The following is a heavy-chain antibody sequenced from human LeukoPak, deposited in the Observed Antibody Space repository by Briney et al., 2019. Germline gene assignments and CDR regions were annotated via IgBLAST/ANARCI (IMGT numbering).Heavy chain of an antibody. CDR1: GGTFSSYA. CDR3: ARDSPQTRWNNNYYYYYMDV. D-gene: IGHD1/OR15-1a*01. Sequence: SVKVSCKASGGTFSSYAISWVRQAPGQGLEWMGGIIPIFGTANYAQKFQGRVTITADESTSTAYMELSCLRSEDTAVYYCARDSPQTRWNNNYYYYYMDVWGKGTTVTVSS. J-gene: IGHJ6*03. CDR2: IIPIFGTA. V-gene: IGHV1-69*13.